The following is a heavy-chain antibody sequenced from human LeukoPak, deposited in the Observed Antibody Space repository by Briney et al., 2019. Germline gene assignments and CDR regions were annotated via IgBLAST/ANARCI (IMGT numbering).Heavy chain of an antibody. CDR1: GFTFSSYE. J-gene: IGHJ4*02. CDR3: ASESNYYGSGSYDH. CDR2: ISSSGSTI. V-gene: IGHV3-48*03. D-gene: IGHD3-10*01. Sequence: PGGSLRLSCAASGFTFSSYEMNWVRHAPGKGLEWVSYISSSGSTIYYADSVKGRFTISRDNAKNSLYLQMNSLRAEDTAVYYCASESNYYGSGSYDHWGQGTLVTVSS.